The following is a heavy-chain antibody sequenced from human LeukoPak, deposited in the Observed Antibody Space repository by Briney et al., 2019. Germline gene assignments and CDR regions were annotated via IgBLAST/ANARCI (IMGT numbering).Heavy chain of an antibody. Sequence: ASVKVSCKASGGTFSSYAISWVRQAPGQGLEWMGIINPSGGSTSYAQKFQGRVTMTRDTSTSTVYMELSSLRSEDTAVYYCARDRGDYYDSSGYLAFDIWGQGTMVTVSS. CDR1: GGTFSSYA. D-gene: IGHD3-22*01. CDR2: INPSGGST. J-gene: IGHJ3*02. V-gene: IGHV1-46*01. CDR3: ARDRGDYYDSSGYLAFDI.